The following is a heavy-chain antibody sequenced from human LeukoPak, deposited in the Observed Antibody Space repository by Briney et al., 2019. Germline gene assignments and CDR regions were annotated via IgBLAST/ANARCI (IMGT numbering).Heavy chain of an antibody. CDR3: ARELSSTWYSNWFDP. V-gene: IGHV1-18*01. CDR2: ISAYNGNT. Sequence: ASVKVSCKASGYTFTSYGISWMRQAPGQGLEWMGWISAYNGNTNYAPKLQGRVTMTADTSTSTAYMELRSLRSDDTAVYYCARELSSTWYSNWFDPWGQGTLVTVSS. J-gene: IGHJ5*02. D-gene: IGHD6-13*01. CDR1: GYTFTSYG.